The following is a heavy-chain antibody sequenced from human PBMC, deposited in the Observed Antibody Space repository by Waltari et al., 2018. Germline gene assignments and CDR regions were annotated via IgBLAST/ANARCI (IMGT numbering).Heavy chain of an antibody. CDR3: TRDHCSGGSCYSGAFDI. D-gene: IGHD2-15*01. CDR1: GFTFGDYA. CDR2: IRSKAYGGTT. Sequence: EVQLVESGGGLVQPGRSLRLSCTASGFTFGDYAMSWFRQAPGTGLEWVGFIRSKAYGGTTEYAASVKGRFTISRDDSKSIAYLQMNSLKTEDTAVYYCTRDHCSGGSCYSGAFDIWGQGTMVTVSS. V-gene: IGHV3-49*03. J-gene: IGHJ3*02.